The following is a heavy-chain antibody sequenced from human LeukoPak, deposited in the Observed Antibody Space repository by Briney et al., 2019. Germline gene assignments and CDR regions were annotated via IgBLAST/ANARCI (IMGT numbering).Heavy chain of an antibody. CDR2: IYPHRLTI. D-gene: IGHD7-27*01. CDR1: GYSFTANH. V-gene: IGHV1-46*01. J-gene: IGHJ4*02. Sequence: ASVKVSCKASGYSFTANHIHWVRQAPGQGPEWMGIIYPHRLTITYAQKFQGRVTLTSDTSTSTVYLELNTLKSEDTAVYFCARDRAGSWGMDYWGQGTLVTVSS. CDR3: ARDRAGSWGMDY.